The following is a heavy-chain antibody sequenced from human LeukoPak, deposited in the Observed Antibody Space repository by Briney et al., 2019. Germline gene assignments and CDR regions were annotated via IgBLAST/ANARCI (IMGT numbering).Heavy chain of an antibody. Sequence: PGGSLRLSCAASGFTFISYGMHWVRQAPGKGLEWVTFIRYDGSNKYYADSVKGRFTISRDNSKNTLYLQMNSLRAEDTAVYYCAKDDTQTGYFDYWGQGTLVTVSS. CDR2: IRYDGSNK. CDR1: GFTFISYG. V-gene: IGHV3-30*02. J-gene: IGHJ4*02. CDR3: AKDDTQTGYFDY.